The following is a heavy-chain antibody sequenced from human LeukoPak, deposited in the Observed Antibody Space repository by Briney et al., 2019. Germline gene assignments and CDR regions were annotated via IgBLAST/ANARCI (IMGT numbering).Heavy chain of an antibody. CDR1: GGSISSYY. D-gene: IGHD5-18*01. CDR2: IYYSGGT. CDR3: ARGRGYSYGRHHFDY. V-gene: IGHV4-59*08. J-gene: IGHJ4*02. Sequence: SETLSLTCTVSGGSISSYYWSWIRQPPGKGLEWIGYIYYSGGTNYNPSLKSRVTISVDTSKNQFSLKLSSVTAADTAVYYCARGRGYSYGRHHFDYWGQGTLVTVSS.